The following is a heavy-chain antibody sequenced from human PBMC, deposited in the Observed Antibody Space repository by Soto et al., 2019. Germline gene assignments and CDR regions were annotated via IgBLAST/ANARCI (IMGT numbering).Heavy chain of an antibody. J-gene: IGHJ3*02. CDR2: LYYSGST. CDR1: GGSISSSSYY. V-gene: IGHV4-39*01. CDR3: AGRVIVVVPAADEGFDI. D-gene: IGHD2-2*01. Sequence: QLQLQESGPGLVKPSETLSLTCTVSGGSISSSSYYWGWIRQPPGKGLEGIGSLYYSGSTYYNPSLRGSVTISVDTSKTQFALKRSCVTAADTAVYYCAGRVIVVVPAADEGFDIWGQGTMVTVSS.